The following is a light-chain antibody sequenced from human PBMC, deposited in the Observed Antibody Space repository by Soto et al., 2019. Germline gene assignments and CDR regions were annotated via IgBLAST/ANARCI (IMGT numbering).Light chain of an antibody. CDR2: DVS. CDR3: ISYTSSSTHV. Sequence: QSALTQPASVSGSPGQSITISCTGTSSDVGAYNFVSWYQQHPGKLPKLMIFDVSRRPSGVSDRFSGSKSGNTASLTISGLKDEDEGDYYCISYTSSSTHVFGSGTKLTVL. CDR1: SSDVGAYNF. V-gene: IGLV2-14*03. J-gene: IGLJ1*01.